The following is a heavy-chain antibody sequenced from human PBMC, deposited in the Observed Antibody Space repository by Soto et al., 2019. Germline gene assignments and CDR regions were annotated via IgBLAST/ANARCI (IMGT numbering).Heavy chain of an antibody. V-gene: IGHV3-21*01. D-gene: IGHD4-17*01. CDR2: ISSSSSYI. Sequence: EVQLVESGGGLVRPGGSLRLSCGASGFTFTTYTMNWVRQAPGKGLEWVSSISSSSSYIYYADAMKGRFTISRDNAKNSLYLQMSSLRAEDTAVYYCARHKYGDYTFDYWGQGTLVTVSS. CDR3: ARHKYGDYTFDY. CDR1: GFTFTTYT. J-gene: IGHJ4*02.